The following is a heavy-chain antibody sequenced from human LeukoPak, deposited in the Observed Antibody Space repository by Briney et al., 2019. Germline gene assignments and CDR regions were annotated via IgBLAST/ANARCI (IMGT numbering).Heavy chain of an antibody. CDR3: ARDGDYVRGTREF. CDR1: GGSISSDY. Sequence: SETLSLTCTVSGGSISSDYWSWTRQPAGKGLEWIGRISASGSTNYSPSLKSRVTMSVDTSKNQFSLKLSSVTAADTAVYYCARDGDYVRGTREFWGQGTLVTVSS. V-gene: IGHV4-4*07. D-gene: IGHD3-10*02. CDR2: ISASGST. J-gene: IGHJ4*02.